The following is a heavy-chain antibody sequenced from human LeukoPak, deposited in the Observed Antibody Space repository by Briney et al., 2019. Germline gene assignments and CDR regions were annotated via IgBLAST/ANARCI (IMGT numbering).Heavy chain of an antibody. Sequence: ASVKVSCKASGYTFTSYYMHWVRQAPGQGLEWMGGIIPIFGTANYAQKFQGRVTITADESTSTAYMELSSLRSEDTAVYYCARDLDPYYYDSSGYSGGAFDIWGQGTMVTVSS. V-gene: IGHV1-69*13. J-gene: IGHJ3*02. CDR2: IIPIFGTA. CDR3: ARDLDPYYYDSSGYSGGAFDI. D-gene: IGHD3-22*01. CDR1: GYTFTSYY.